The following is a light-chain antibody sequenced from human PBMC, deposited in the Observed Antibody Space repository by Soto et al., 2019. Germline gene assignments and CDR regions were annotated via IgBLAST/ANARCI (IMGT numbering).Light chain of an antibody. J-gene: IGKJ2*02. Sequence: DIQMTQSPSTLSASVGDRVTITCRASQSINTWLAWYQHKPGKAPKLLIYKASNLEGGVPSRFSGSGSGTEFTLTISSLQPDDFATYYCQQYNNYSRTLGQGTKVDIK. CDR1: QSINTW. V-gene: IGKV1-5*03. CDR3: QQYNNYSRT. CDR2: KAS.